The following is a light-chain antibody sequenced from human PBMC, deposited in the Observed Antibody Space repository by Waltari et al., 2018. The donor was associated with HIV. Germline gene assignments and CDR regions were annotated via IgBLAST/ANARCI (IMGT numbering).Light chain of an antibody. V-gene: IGKV4-1*01. CDR1: QSVLYSSNNNNY. CDR2: WAS. J-gene: IGKJ1*01. CDR3: QQYYSAPWT. Sequence: DIVMTQSPDSLAVSLGERATINCQSSQSVLYSSNNNNYLAWYQQKPGQPPKLLIYWASSRESGVPDRFSGSGSETDFTLTISSLQAADVAVYYCQQYYSAPWTFGQGTKVEIK.